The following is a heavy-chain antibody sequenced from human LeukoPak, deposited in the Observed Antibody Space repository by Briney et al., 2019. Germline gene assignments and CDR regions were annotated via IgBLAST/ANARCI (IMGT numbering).Heavy chain of an antibody. J-gene: IGHJ4*02. CDR2: INHSGST. V-gene: IGHV4-34*01. D-gene: IGHD2-2*01. CDR3: ARQYCSSASCFFDY. Sequence: SETLSLTCAVYVGSFSGYYWSWIRQPPGKGLEWIGEINHSGSTSHNPSLKTRVTMLVDTSKNQFSLKLSSVTAADTAVYYCARQYCSSASCFFDYWGQGTLVTVSS. CDR1: VGSFSGYY.